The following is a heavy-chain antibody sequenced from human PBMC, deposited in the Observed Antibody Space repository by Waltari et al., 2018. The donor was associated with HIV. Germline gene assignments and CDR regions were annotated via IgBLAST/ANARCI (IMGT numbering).Heavy chain of an antibody. Sequence: PGQGLEWMGWINTKTGNPTYAQGFTGRFVFSLDTSVSTTYLQISSLKAEDTAVYYCARYNSGPFDYWGQGTLVTVSS. CDR3: ARYNSGPFDY. V-gene: IGHV7-4-1*02. J-gene: IGHJ4*02. D-gene: IGHD6-19*01. CDR2: INTKTGNP.